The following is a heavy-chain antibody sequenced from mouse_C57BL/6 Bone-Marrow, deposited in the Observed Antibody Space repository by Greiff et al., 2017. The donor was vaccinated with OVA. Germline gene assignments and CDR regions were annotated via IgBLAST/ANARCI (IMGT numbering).Heavy chain of an antibody. D-gene: IGHD2-4*01. J-gene: IGHJ4*01. V-gene: IGHV1-69*01. CDR3: ARDYDPPYYYAMDY. CDR2: IDPSASYT. CDR1: GYTFTSYW. Sequence: VQLQQPGAELVMPGASVKLSCKASGYTFTSYWMHWVKQRPGQGLEWIGEIDPSASYTTYNQKFKGKSTLTVDKSSSTAYMQLSSLTSEDSAVFYCARDYDPPYYYAMDYWGQGTSVTVSA.